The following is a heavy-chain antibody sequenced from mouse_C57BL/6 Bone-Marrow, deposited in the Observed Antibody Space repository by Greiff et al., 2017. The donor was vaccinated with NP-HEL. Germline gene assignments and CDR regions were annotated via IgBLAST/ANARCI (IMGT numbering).Heavy chain of an antibody. CDR1: GFSFPSYG. Sequence: QVQLKESGPGLVQPSQSLSITFTFSGFSFPSYGVHLVRQSPCQGLEWLGVIWTCCLTVSHAAFIYRLSIRKDNSKSQVFFKMNSLQADDTAIYYCARNWGVTTGGLDYWGQGTTLTVSS. CDR2: IWTCCLT. CDR3: ARNWGVTTGGLDY. V-gene: IGHV2-2*01. D-gene: IGHD2-2*01. J-gene: IGHJ2*01.